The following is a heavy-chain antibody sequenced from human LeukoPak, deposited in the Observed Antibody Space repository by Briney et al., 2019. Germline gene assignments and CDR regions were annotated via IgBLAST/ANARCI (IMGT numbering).Heavy chain of an antibody. V-gene: IGHV3-30*02. CDR2: IRYDGGNQ. Sequence: PGGSLRLSCAASGFSFSNYGMHWVRQAPGKGLKWVAFIRYDGGNQNYADSVKGRFTVSRDNSKNTLYLQMNTLRAEDTAIYYCAKEAVTRWFDPWGQGTLVTVSS. J-gene: IGHJ5*02. D-gene: IGHD4-17*01. CDR1: GFSFSNYG. CDR3: AKEAVTRWFDP.